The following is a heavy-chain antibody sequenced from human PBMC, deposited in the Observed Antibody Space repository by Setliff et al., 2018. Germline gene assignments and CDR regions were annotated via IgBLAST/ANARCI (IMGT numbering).Heavy chain of an antibody. V-gene: IGHV3-30*02. CDR1: GFTFSSYG. D-gene: IGHD6-13*01. J-gene: IGHJ4*02. CDR3: AKDESRYSSSWYIY. CDR2: IRYDGSNK. Sequence: GGSLRLSCAASGFTFSSYGMHWVRQAPGKGLEWVAFIRYDGSNKYYADSVKGRFTISRDSSKNTLYLQMNSLRTEDTAVYYCAKDESRYSSSWYIYWGQGTLVTVSS.